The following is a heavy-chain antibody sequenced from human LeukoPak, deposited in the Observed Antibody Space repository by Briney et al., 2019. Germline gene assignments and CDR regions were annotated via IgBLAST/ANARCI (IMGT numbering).Heavy chain of an antibody. D-gene: IGHD2-15*01. CDR2: INHSGST. V-gene: IGHV4-34*01. CDR3: ARTRCSGGSCYSFYFDY. J-gene: IGHJ4*02. CDR1: GGSFSVYY. Sequence: SETLSLTCAVYGGSFSVYYWSWIRQPPGKGLEWIGEINHSGSTNYNPSLKSRVTISVDTSKNQFSLKLSSVTAADTAVYYCARTRCSGGSCYSFYFDYWGQGTLVTVSS.